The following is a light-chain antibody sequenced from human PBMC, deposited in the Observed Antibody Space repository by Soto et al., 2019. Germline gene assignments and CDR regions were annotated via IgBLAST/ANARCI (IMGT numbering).Light chain of an antibody. CDR3: QPYDNLPPT. CDR1: QDISNY. Sequence: DIQMTQSPSSLSASVGDRVTITCQASQDISNYLNWYQQKPGKAPKLLIYDASNLETGVPSRFSGSGSGTDFTFTISSLLPEDIATYYCQPYDNLPPTFGGGTKVEIK. V-gene: IGKV1-33*01. CDR2: DAS. J-gene: IGKJ4*01.